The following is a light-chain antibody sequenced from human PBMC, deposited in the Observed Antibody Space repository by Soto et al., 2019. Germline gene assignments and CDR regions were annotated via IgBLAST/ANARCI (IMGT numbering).Light chain of an antibody. CDR3: ASWDDRLGAVI. J-gene: IGLJ2*01. V-gene: IGLV2-14*01. CDR2: EVT. Sequence: ALAQPASVSGSPGQSITIPCTGTTSDIGAYDYVSWYQQHPGKVPKLIIFEVTKRPSGFSSRFSGSKSGNTASLTISGLQAEDEADYYCASWDDRLGAVIFGGGTKVTVL. CDR1: TSDIGAYDY.